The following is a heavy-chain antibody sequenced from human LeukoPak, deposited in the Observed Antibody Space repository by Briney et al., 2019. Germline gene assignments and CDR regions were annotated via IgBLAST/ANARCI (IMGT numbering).Heavy chain of an antibody. V-gene: IGHV3-48*04. Sequence: GGSLRLSCAASGFTFSSYSMNRVRQAPGKGLEWVSYISGSGSTIYYADSVKGRFTISRDNAKDSLYLQMNSLRAEDTAVYYCARVRSGYSHENYFDYWGQGTLVTVSS. J-gene: IGHJ4*02. CDR2: ISGSGSTI. D-gene: IGHD5-18*01. CDR1: GFTFSSYS. CDR3: ARVRSGYSHENYFDY.